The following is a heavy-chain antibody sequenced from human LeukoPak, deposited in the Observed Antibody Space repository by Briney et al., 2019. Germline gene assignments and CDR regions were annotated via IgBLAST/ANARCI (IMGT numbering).Heavy chain of an antibody. CDR3: ARGSGIYAY. V-gene: IGHV3-48*03. J-gene: IGHJ4*02. CDR1: GLTFSSYE. D-gene: IGHD5-12*01. Sequence: GGSLRLSCAASGLTFSSYEMNWVRQAPGKGLEWVSYISSSGSTIYYTDSVKGRFTISRDNAKNSLYLQMKSLGAEDTAVYYCARGSGIYAYWGQGTLVTVSS. CDR2: ISSSGSTI.